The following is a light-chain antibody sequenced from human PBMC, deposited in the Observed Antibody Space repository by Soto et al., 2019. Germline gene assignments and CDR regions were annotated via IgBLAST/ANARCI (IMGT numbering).Light chain of an antibody. CDR3: QQYNSYPYT. CDR1: QSLSDW. V-gene: IGKV1-5*03. Sequence: DIQMTQSPSTLSASVGDRVTLTCRASQSLSDWLAWYQQKPGKAPKLLIYTAASLASGVPSRFSGGGSGTELTLPISSLQPDDFATFYCQQYNSYPYTFGQGAKLEIK. CDR2: TAA. J-gene: IGKJ2*01.